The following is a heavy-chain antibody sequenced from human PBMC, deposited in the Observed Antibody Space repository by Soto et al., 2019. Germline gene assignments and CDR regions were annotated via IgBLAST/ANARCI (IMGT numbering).Heavy chain of an antibody. CDR2: IIPIFGTA. V-gene: IGHV1-69*12. Sequence: QVQLVQSGAEVKKPGSSVKVSCKASGGTFSSYAISWVRQAPGQGLEWMGGIIPIFGTANYAQKFQGRVTITADESTRTGYMERSSLRSEDTAVYYCARDRSAGTSSGGWGQGTLVTVSS. CDR1: GGTFSSYA. J-gene: IGHJ4*02. D-gene: IGHD6-19*01. CDR3: ARDRSAGTSSGG.